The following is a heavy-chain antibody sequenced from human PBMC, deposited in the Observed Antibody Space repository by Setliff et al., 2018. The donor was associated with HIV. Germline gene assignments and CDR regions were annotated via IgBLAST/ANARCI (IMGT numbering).Heavy chain of an antibody. J-gene: IGHJ4*02. CDR1: GGSISSYY. V-gene: IGHV4-59*01. CDR3: ASLISFYYFDY. D-gene: IGHD3-3*01. Sequence: PSETLSLTCTVSGGSISSYYWSWIRQPPGKGLEWIGYIYYSGSTNYNPSLKSRVTISVDTSKNQFSLKLSSVIAADTAVYYCASLISFYYFDYWGQGTLVTVSS. CDR2: IYYSGST.